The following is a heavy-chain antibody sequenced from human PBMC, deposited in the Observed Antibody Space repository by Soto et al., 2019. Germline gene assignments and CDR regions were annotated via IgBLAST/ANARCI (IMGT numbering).Heavy chain of an antibody. CDR3: ARDLWGYCGTDCYPLDV. CDR1: GGSISSGGYS. V-gene: IGHV4-30-2*01. Sequence: SETLSLTCTVSGGSISSGGYSWSWIRQPPGKGLEWIGYIYHSGSTYYNPSLKSRVTISVDRSKNQFSLKLNSVTAADTAVYYCARDLWGYCGTDCYPLDVWGQGTTVTVSS. D-gene: IGHD2-21*02. CDR2: IYHSGST. J-gene: IGHJ6*02.